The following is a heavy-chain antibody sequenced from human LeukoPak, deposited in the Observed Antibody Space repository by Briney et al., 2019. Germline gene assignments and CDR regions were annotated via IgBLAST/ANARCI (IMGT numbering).Heavy chain of an antibody. Sequence: KPSETLSLTCTVSGGSISSYYWSWIRQPPGKGLEWIGYIYYSGSTNYNPSLKSRVTISVDTSKNQFSLKLSSVTAADTAVYYCARGPDCTNGVCFDYYYYGMDVWGQGTTVTVSS. D-gene: IGHD2-8*01. CDR2: IYYSGST. J-gene: IGHJ6*02. V-gene: IGHV4-59*12. CDR1: GGSISSYY. CDR3: ARGPDCTNGVCFDYYYYGMDV.